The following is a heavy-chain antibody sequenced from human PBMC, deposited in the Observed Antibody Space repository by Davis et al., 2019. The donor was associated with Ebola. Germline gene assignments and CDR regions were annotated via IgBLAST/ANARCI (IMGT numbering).Heavy chain of an antibody. J-gene: IGHJ3*02. V-gene: IGHV3-23*01. CDR1: PFSFSSYS. D-gene: IGHD3-9*01. CDR2: ISGSGGST. Sequence: PGGSLRLSCAASPFSFSSYSMNWVRQAPGKGLEWVSAISGSGGSTYYADSVKGRFTISRDNSKNTLYLQMNSLRAEYTAVYYCAKYDMIRTTASSECEIWGKGKRVNVSS. CDR3: AKYDMIRTTASSECEI.